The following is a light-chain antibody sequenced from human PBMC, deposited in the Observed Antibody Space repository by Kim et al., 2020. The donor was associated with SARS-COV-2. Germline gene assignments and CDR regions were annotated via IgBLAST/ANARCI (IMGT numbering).Light chain of an antibody. V-gene: IGKV3-15*01. Sequence: SPEETATLSCRASESVSSNLARYQQKPGQAPRLLIYGASTRATGIPARFSGSGSGTEFTLTISSLQSEDFAVYYCQQYNNWPPKTFGQGTKVDIK. CDR1: ESVSSN. CDR3: QQYNNWPPKT. J-gene: IGKJ1*01. CDR2: GAS.